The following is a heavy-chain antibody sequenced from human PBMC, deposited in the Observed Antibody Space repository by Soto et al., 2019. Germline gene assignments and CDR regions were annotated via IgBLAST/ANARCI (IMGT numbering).Heavy chain of an antibody. CDR2: ISYDGSNK. D-gene: IGHD3-10*01. CDR3: APTMVRGVIGSYFDY. J-gene: IGHJ4*02. V-gene: IGHV3-30-3*01. Sequence: GRSLRLSCAASGFTFSSYAMHWVLQGTGKGLEWVAVISYDGSNKYYADCLKGRFTISRDNSKNTLYLQMNSLRAEDTAVYYCAPTMVRGVIGSYFDYWGQGTLVTVSS. CDR1: GFTFSSYA.